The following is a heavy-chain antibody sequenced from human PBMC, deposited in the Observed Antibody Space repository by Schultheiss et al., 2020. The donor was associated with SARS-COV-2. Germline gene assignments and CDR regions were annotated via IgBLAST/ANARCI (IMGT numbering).Heavy chain of an antibody. D-gene: IGHD1-26*01. Sequence: SETLSLTCSVSGVSISSHYWSWIRQPPGRGLEWIGYIYYSGNTNYNPSLKSRVTISIDTSKNQISLKVKYVTAADTAMYYCARDDRYSGSGWFDPWGQGTLVTVSS. V-gene: IGHV4-59*11. CDR3: ARDDRYSGSGWFDP. J-gene: IGHJ5*02. CDR1: GVSISSHY. CDR2: IYYSGNT.